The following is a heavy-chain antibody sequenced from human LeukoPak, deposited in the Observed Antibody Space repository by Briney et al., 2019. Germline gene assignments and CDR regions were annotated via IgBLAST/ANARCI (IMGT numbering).Heavy chain of an antibody. CDR3: ARYFFYDSSGSGAFDI. V-gene: IGHV4-38-2*02. CDR2: IYHSGST. CDR1: GYSISSGYY. J-gene: IGHJ3*02. D-gene: IGHD3-22*01. Sequence: SETLSLTCTVSGYSISSGYYWGWIRQPPGKGLEWIGSIYHSGSTYYNPSLKSRVTISVDTSKNQFSLKLSSVTAADTAVYYCARYFFYDSSGSGAFDIWGQGTMVTVSS.